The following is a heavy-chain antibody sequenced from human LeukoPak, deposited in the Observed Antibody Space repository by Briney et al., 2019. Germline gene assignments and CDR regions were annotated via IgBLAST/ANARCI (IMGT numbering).Heavy chain of an antibody. V-gene: IGHV4-61*08. CDR2: IYYSGST. D-gene: IGHD3-22*01. J-gene: IGHJ3*02. CDR1: GGSISSGGYY. CDR3: ARMDRYYYDSSGLIWAFDI. Sequence: SQTLSLTCTVSGGSISSGGYYWSWIRQPPGKGLAWIGYIYYSGSTNYNPSLKSRVTISVDTSKNQFSLKLSSVTAADTAVYYCARMDRYYYDSSGLIWAFDIWGQGTMVTVSS.